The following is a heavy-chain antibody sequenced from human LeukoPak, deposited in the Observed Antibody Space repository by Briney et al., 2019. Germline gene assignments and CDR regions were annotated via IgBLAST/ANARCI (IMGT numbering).Heavy chain of an antibody. D-gene: IGHD2-15*01. J-gene: IGHJ4*02. Sequence: GGSLRLSCAASGFTFSSYGMHWVRQAPGRGLEWVALIWYDGTNKYYADSVKGRFTISRDNSKNTMYLQMNSLRVEDTAVYFCARGDRFCSGGSCSPLDYWGQETLVTVSS. V-gene: IGHV3-33*01. CDR2: IWYDGTNK. CDR3: ARGDRFCSGGSCSPLDY. CDR1: GFTFSSYG.